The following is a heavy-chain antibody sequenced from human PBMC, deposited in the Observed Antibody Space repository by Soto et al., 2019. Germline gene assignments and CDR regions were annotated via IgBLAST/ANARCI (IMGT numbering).Heavy chain of an antibody. CDR2: VNAGTGNV. Sequence: ASVKVSCKASGYTFTTFAIHWVRQAPGQGLEWMGWVNAGTGNVQYSQNFQDRVTFTRDTSASTAYMELSSLGFEDTAVYYCARGVGTGTTDFDYWGQGTLVTVSS. D-gene: IGHD1-7*01. J-gene: IGHJ4*02. CDR1: GYTFTTFA. CDR3: ARGVGTGTTDFDY. V-gene: IGHV1-3*01.